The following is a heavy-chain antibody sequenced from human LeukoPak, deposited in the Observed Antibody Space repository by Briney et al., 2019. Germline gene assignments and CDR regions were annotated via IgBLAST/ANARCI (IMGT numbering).Heavy chain of an antibody. Sequence: GGSLRLSCTASGFAFGSSEMTWVRQAPGKGLEWVSYISSLGTKIYYADSVKGRFTMSRDNAKNSLYLQMNSLTAEDTAIYYCARDRVTTGGDACDIWGHGTMVTVSS. V-gene: IGHV3-48*03. CDR1: GFAFGSSE. J-gene: IGHJ3*02. D-gene: IGHD4-11*01. CDR2: ISSLGTKI. CDR3: ARDRVTTGGDACDI.